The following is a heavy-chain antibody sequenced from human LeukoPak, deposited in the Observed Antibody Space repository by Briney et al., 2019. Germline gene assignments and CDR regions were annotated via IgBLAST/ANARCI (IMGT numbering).Heavy chain of an antibody. CDR3: AXTRXTYSYGLYYFDY. D-gene: IGHD5-18*01. CDR2: ISAYNGNT. J-gene: IGHJ4*02. Sequence: ASVKVXCKASGYTFTSYGISWVRQAPGQGLEWMGWISAYNGNTNYAQKLQGRVTMTTDTSTSTAYMELRSLRSGDTAVYYCAXTRXTYSYGLYYFDYWGQGTLVTVSS. CDR1: GYTFTSYG. V-gene: IGHV1-18*01.